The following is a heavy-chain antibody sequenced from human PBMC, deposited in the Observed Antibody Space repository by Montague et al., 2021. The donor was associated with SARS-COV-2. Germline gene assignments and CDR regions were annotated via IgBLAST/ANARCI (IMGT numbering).Heavy chain of an antibody. CDR2: ISGSGGST. CDR3: AKDRFSSGWFGGLDY. J-gene: IGHJ4*02. CDR1: GFTFSSYT. Sequence: SLRLSCAASGFTFSSYTTTWVRQAPGKGLEWVSGISGSGGSTYYXDSVKGRFTISRDNPKNTLYLQMNSLRAEDTAVYYCAKDRFSSGWFGGLDYWGQGTLVTVSS. V-gene: IGHV3-23*01. D-gene: IGHD6-19*01.